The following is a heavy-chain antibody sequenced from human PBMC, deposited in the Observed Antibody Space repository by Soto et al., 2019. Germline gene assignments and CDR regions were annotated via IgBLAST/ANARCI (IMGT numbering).Heavy chain of an antibody. D-gene: IGHD2-2*01. CDR3: ARLLVVVPAATSSDY. V-gene: IGHV5-51*01. CDR2: IYPGDSDT. CDR1: VYSFTSYW. J-gene: IGHJ4*02. Sequence: PGESLKISCKGSVYSFTSYWIGWVRQMPGKGLEWMGIIYPGDSDTRYSPSFQGQVTISADKSISTAYLQWSSLKASDTAMYYCARLLVVVPAATSSDYWGQGTLVTVSS.